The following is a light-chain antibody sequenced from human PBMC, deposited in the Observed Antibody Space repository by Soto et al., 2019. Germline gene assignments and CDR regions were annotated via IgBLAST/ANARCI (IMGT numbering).Light chain of an antibody. CDR1: QSVSSSY. CDR2: GAS. J-gene: IGKJ1*01. V-gene: IGKV3-20*01. Sequence: EIVLTQSPGTLSLSPGERATLSCRASQSVSSSYLAWYQQKPGQAPRLLIYGASSRATGIPDRFSGSRSATVFTLTISRLEPEDLAVYYCQQYGSSPPTFGQGTKVEIK. CDR3: QQYGSSPPT.